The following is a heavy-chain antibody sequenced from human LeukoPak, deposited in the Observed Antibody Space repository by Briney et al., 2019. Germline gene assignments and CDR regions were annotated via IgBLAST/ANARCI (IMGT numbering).Heavy chain of an antibody. CDR3: ARQQYDSSGYYSGGFDY. J-gene: IGHJ4*02. CDR1: GYTFTSYG. CDR2: ISAYNGNT. Sequence: ASVKVSCKASGYTFTSYGISWVRQAPGQGLEWMGWISAYNGNTNYAQKLQGRVTMTTDTSTSTAYMELRSLRSDDTAVYYCARQQYDSSGYYSGGFDYWGQGTLVTVSS. V-gene: IGHV1-18*01. D-gene: IGHD3-22*01.